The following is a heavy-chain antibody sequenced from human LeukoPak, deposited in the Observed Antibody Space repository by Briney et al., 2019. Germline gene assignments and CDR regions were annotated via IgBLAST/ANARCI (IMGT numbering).Heavy chain of an antibody. V-gene: IGHV1-18*01. CDR1: GYTFTDYG. CDR3: ARDRPKDDAFDI. CDR2: ISGYNDNP. J-gene: IGHJ3*02. Sequence: ASVKVSCKASGYTFTDYGVSWVRQALGQGLEWMGWISGYNDNPNYIQRLQGRVTMTTDTSTSTAYLELRSLTSDDTAVYYCARDRPKDDAFDIWGQGTLVIVSS.